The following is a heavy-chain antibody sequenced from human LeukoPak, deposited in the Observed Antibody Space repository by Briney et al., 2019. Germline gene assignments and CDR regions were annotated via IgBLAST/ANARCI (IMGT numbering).Heavy chain of an antibody. Sequence: GGSRSLSCAASGFTFSSFWMSGAGRAPGRGLEGVPNLKQEGGEKYYVDSVKGRFTISRDNAKNSPYLQMNSLRAEDTAVYYCARKGYCSSTSCSNYYYYGMDVWGKGTTVTVSS. V-gene: IGHV3-7*03. CDR2: LKQEGGEK. J-gene: IGHJ6*04. D-gene: IGHD2-2*01. CDR1: GFTFSSFW. CDR3: ARKGYCSSTSCSNYYYYGMDV.